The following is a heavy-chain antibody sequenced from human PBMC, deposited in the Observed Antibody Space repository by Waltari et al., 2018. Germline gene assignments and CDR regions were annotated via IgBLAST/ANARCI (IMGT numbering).Heavy chain of an antibody. J-gene: IGHJ4*02. CDR1: GYPFTGYY. CDR3: ARDYPRYSSSWGDY. D-gene: IGHD6-13*01. CDR2: INPNSGGT. Sequence: QVQLVQSGVEVKKPGASVKVSCTASGYPFTGYYMHWVRQAPGQGLEWMGWINPNSGGTNYAQKFQGRVTMTRDTSISTAYMELSRLRSDDTAVYYCARDYPRYSSSWGDYWGQGTLVTVSS. V-gene: IGHV1-2*02.